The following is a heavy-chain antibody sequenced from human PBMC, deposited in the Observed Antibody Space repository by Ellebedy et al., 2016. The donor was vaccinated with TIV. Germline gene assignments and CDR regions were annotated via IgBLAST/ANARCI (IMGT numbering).Heavy chain of an antibody. CDR1: GYSFTSYW. Sequence: GESLKISXKGSGYSFTSYWIGWVRQMPGKGLEWMGIIYPGDSDTRYSPSFQGQVTISADKSISTAYLQWSSLKASDTAMYYCARHFGVGGGAGTIDYWGQGTLVTVSS. J-gene: IGHJ4*02. V-gene: IGHV5-51*01. CDR3: ARHFGVGGGAGTIDY. CDR2: IYPGDSDT. D-gene: IGHD3-3*01.